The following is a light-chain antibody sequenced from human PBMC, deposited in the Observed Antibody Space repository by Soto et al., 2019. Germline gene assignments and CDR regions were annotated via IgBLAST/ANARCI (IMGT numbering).Light chain of an antibody. Sequence: EVVLTQSPGTLSLSPGERATLSCRASQSFGSNYLAWYQQKPGQAPRLLIYGASNRATGIPDRFSGSGSGTDFTLTISRLEPEDFALYFCQQYGTSRVFGQGTRLDIK. J-gene: IGKJ5*01. CDR1: QSFGSNY. CDR3: QQYGTSRV. CDR2: GAS. V-gene: IGKV3-20*01.